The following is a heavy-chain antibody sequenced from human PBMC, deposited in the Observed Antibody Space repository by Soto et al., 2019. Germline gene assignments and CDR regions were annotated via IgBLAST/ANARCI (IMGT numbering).Heavy chain of an antibody. CDR1: GGTFSSYT. D-gene: IGHD2-15*01. J-gene: IGHJ3*02. CDR3: AIVGYCSGGSCYSGSPSDDAFDI. CDR2: IIPILGIA. Sequence: GASVKVSCKASGGTFSSYTISWVRQAPGQGLEWMGRIIPILGIANYAQKFQGRVTITADKSTSTAYMELSSLRSEDTAVYYCAIVGYCSGGSCYSGSPSDDAFDIWGQGTMVTVSS. V-gene: IGHV1-69*02.